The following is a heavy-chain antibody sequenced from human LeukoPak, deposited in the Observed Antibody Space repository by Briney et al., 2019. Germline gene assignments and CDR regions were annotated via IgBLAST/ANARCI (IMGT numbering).Heavy chain of an antibody. CDR2: ISSSTIYT. D-gene: IGHD2-15*01. CDR3: ARRSVRFSYSMDV. CDR1: GFTFIRYS. V-gene: IGHV3-21*01. Sequence: GGSLRLSCAASGFTFIRYSMNWVRQAPGKGLEWVSSISSSTIYTYYADSVKGRFTISRDNAKNSLYLQMNSLRAEDTAVYYCARRSVRFSYSMDVWGKGTTVTVSS. J-gene: IGHJ6*04.